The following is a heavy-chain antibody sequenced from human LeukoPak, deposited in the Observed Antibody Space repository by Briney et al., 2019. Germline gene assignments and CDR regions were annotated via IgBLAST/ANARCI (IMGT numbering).Heavy chain of an antibody. Sequence: SQTVSLTCTVSGGSISSGGYYWSWIRQHPGKGLEWIGYIYYSGSTYYNPSLKSRVTISVDTSKNQFSLKLSSVTAADTAVYYCARVIDYVWGSYRRPHPSYYFDYWGQGTLVTVSS. J-gene: IGHJ4*02. CDR3: ARVIDYVWGSYRRPHPSYYFDY. D-gene: IGHD3-16*02. CDR2: IYYSGST. V-gene: IGHV4-31*03. CDR1: GGSISSGGYY.